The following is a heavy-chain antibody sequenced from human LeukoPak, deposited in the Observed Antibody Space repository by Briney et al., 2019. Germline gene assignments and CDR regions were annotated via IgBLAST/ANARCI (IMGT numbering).Heavy chain of an antibody. CDR2: IIPIFGTA. D-gene: IGHD2-2*01. CDR3: ARGGDIVVVPAAWDI. CDR1: GGTFSSYA. V-gene: IGHV1-69*01. J-gene: IGHJ3*02. Sequence: GSSVKVPCKASGGTFSSYAISWVRQAPGQGLEWMGGIIPIFGTANYAQKFQGRVTITADESTSTAYMELSSLRSEDTAVYYCARGGDIVVVPAAWDIWGQGTMVTVSS.